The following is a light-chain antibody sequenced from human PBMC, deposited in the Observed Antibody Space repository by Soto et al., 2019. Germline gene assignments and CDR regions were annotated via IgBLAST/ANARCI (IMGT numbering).Light chain of an antibody. CDR2: AAF. CDR1: QGISSY. V-gene: IGKV1-9*01. CDR3: QQLNSYPPLT. J-gene: IGKJ4*01. Sequence: DIQLTQSPSFLSASVGDRVTNTCRATQGISSYLSWYQQKPGKAPKLLIYAAFTLQSGVPSRFSGSGSGTEFTLTISSLQPEDFATYYCQQLNSYPPLTFGGGTKVEIK.